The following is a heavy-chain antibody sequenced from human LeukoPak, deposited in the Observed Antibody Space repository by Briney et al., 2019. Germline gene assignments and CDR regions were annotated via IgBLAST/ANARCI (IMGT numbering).Heavy chain of an antibody. CDR1: GFTFSSYA. D-gene: IGHD4-17*01. CDR2: ISGSGGST. CDR3: AKMGGDYNFYYYYMDV. J-gene: IGHJ6*03. V-gene: IGHV3-23*01. Sequence: GGSLRLSCAGSGFTFSSYAMNWVRQAPGRRLEWVSTISGSGGSTYYADSVKGRFTISRDNSKNTVYLQLKSLRAEDTAVYYCAKMGGDYNFYYYYMDVWGKGTTVTVSS.